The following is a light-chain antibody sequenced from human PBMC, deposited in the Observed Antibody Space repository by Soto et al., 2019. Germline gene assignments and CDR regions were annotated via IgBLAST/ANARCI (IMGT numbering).Light chain of an antibody. V-gene: IGLV2-14*01. CDR3: TSHTSSSPYV. CDR1: SSDVGFYNY. CDR2: DVS. J-gene: IGLJ1*01. Sequence: QSVLTQPASLSGSPGQSITISCTGSSSDVGFYNYVSWYQQHPGKAPKLMIYDVSNRPSGVSNRFSGSKSGNTASLTIFGLQAEHEADYYCTSHTSSSPYVFGTGTKVTVL.